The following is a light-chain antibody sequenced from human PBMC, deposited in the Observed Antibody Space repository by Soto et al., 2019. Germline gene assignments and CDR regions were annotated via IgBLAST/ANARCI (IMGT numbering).Light chain of an antibody. CDR1: QSVSSY. J-gene: IGKJ4*01. V-gene: IGKV3-11*01. CDR3: QQRSNWPLLT. Sequence: ELVMTQSPVTLSVSPGDIATLSCRASQSVSSYLAWYQQKPGQAPRLLIYDASNRATGIPARFSGSGSGTDFTLTISSLEPEDFAVYYCQQRSNWPLLTFGGGTKVDI. CDR2: DAS.